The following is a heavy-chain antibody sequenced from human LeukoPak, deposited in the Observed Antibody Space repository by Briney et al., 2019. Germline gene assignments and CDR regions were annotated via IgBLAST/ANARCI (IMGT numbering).Heavy chain of an antibody. D-gene: IGHD4-4*01. CDR2: ISWNSGNI. J-gene: IGHJ4*02. CDR1: GFTFDDYA. CDR3: AKDSCKGGLQGFDY. V-gene: IGHV3-9*01. Sequence: GRSLRLSCAASGFTFDDYAMHSVRQAPGEGLEWVSGISWNSGNIGYADSVKGRFTISRDNAKNSLYLQMNSLRAEDTALYYCAKDSCKGGLQGFDYWGQGTLVTVSS.